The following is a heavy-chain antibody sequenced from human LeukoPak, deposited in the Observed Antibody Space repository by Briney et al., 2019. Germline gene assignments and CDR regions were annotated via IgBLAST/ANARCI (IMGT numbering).Heavy chain of an antibody. V-gene: IGHV1-69*13. J-gene: IGHJ4*02. CDR3: ARHEPGGSGSAFDY. CDR1: GGTFSSYA. Sequence: GASVKVSCKASGGTFSSYAISWVRQAPGQGLEWMGGIIPIFGTANYAQKFQGRVTITADESTSTAYMELSSLRSEDTAVYYCARHEPGGSGSAFDYWGQGTLVTVSS. CDR2: IIPIFGTA. D-gene: IGHD3-22*01.